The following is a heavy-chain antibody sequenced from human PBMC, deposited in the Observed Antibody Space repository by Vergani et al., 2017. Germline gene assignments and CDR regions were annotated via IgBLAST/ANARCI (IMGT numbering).Heavy chain of an antibody. V-gene: IGHV5-10-1*03. CDR3: AGPYCSGGSCYGAWWFDP. CDR2: IDPSDSYT. J-gene: IGHJ5*02. D-gene: IGHD2-15*01. CDR1: GYSFTSYW. Sequence: EVQLVQSGAEVKKPGESLRISCKGSGYSFTSYWISWVRQMPGKGLEWMGRIDPSDSYTNYSPSFQGHVTISADKSISTAYLQWSSLKASDTAMYYCAGPYCSGGSCYGAWWFDPWGQGTLVTVSS.